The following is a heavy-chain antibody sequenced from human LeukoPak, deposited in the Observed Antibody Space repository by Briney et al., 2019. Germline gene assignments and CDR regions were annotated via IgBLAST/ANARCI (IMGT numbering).Heavy chain of an antibody. Sequence: SETLSLTCTVSGGSISSHYWSWLRQPPGKGLEWIGYIYYSGSTNYNLSLKSRATISVDTSKNQFSLKLGSVTAADTAVYYCALQTYYYDSSGYYTLRSFDYWGQGTLVTVSS. CDR2: IYYSGST. J-gene: IGHJ4*02. D-gene: IGHD3-22*01. V-gene: IGHV4-59*11. CDR3: ALQTYYYDSSGYYTLRSFDY. CDR1: GGSISSHY.